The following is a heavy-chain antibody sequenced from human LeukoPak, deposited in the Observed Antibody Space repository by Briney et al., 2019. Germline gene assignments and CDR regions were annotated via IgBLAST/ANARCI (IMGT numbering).Heavy chain of an antibody. CDR1: GFTFSTYW. CDR2: IKEDGSEK. CDR3: ARESGYNPEPVAFDI. V-gene: IGHV3-7*03. D-gene: IGHD5-24*01. Sequence: GGSLRLSCAASGFTFSTYWMDWVRQAPGKGLEWVANIKEDGSEKYYEDSVKGRFTISRDNAKNSLYLQMNSLRAEDTAVYYCARESGYNPEPVAFDIWGQGTTVTVSS. J-gene: IGHJ3*02.